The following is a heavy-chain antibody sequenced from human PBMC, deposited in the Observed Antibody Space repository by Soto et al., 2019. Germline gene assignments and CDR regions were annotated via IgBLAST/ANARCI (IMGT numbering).Heavy chain of an antibody. Sequence: SGPTLVNPTQTLTLTCTFSGFSLSTSGMCVSWFRQPPGKALEWLARIDWDDDKYYSTSLKTRLTISKDTSKAQVVLTMTNMDPVDTATYYCARKLVVDTSMAFDYWGQGTLVTVSS. CDR3: ARKLVVDTSMAFDY. CDR1: GFSLSTSGMC. CDR2: IDWDDDK. J-gene: IGHJ4*02. V-gene: IGHV2-70*11. D-gene: IGHD5-18*01.